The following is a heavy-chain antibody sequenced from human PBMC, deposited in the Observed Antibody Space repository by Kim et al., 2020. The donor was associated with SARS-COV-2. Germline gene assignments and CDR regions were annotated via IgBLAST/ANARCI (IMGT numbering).Heavy chain of an antibody. CDR2: ISGSGGST. V-gene: IGHV3-23*01. D-gene: IGHD3-10*01. Sequence: GGSLRLSCAASGFTFSSYAMSWVRQAPGKGLEWVSAISGSGGSTYYADSVKGRFTISRDNSKNTLYLQMNSLRAEDTAVYYCAKDFRGITMVRGVIPLADYWGQGTLVTVSS. CDR1: GFTFSSYA. CDR3: AKDFRGITMVRGVIPLADY. J-gene: IGHJ4*02.